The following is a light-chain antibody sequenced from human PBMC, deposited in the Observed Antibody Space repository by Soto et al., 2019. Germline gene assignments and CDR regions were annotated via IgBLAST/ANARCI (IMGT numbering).Light chain of an antibody. Sequence: EIVLTQSPATLSLSPGERATLSCRASQSVSSYLAWYQQKPGQAPRLLIYGASNRATGIPARFSGSGSGTDFTLTISSLEPEDFSVYYCQQRSSWPRITFGQGTRLEIK. CDR2: GAS. CDR1: QSVSSY. V-gene: IGKV3-11*01. CDR3: QQRSSWPRIT. J-gene: IGKJ5*01.